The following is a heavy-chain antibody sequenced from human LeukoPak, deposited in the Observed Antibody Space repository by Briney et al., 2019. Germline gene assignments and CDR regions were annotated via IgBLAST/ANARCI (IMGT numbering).Heavy chain of an antibody. V-gene: IGHV3-74*01. D-gene: IGHD3-16*01. J-gene: IGHJ4*02. CDR1: GFTFRSYW. CDR2: INGDGSST. Sequence: HPGGSLRLSCEASGFTFRSYWMHWVRQAPGEGLVWVSRINGDGSSTSYADSVKGRFTISRDNAKNTLYLQMNSLRAEDSAVYYCASAYYHYYFDYWGQGTLVTVSS. CDR3: ASAYYHYYFDY.